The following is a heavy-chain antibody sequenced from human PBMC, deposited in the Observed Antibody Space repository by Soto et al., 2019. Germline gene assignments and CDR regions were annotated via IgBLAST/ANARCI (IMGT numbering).Heavy chain of an antibody. V-gene: IGHV4-34*01. Sequence: PSETLSLTCAVDGAPFGGYYWRWIRQPPGKGLEWIGEINHSGNTNYNPSLKSRVTISVDTSKNQFSLRLISVTAADTAKYFCAREGNLGRWLPCLDFWGQGTLVTVSS. CDR3: AREGNLGRWLPCLDF. CDR1: GAPFGGYY. J-gene: IGHJ4*02. CDR2: INHSGNT. D-gene: IGHD5-12*01.